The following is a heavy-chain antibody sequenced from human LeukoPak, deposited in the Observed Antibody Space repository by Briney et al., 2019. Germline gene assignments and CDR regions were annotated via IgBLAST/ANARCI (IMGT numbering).Heavy chain of an antibody. CDR2: FDPEVGEDGGT. J-gene: IGHJ4*02. V-gene: IGHV1-24*01. CDR1: GNTLTELS. D-gene: IGHD3-22*01. Sequence: ASVKVSCKVSGNTLTELSMHWVRQTPGRGLEWMGGFDPEVGEDGGTIYAQIFQGRVTMTEDTSTDTAYMELSSLRSEDTGVYYCTTGHYYDRSGYPYNFDYWGQGTLVTVSS. CDR3: TTGHYYDRSGYPYNFDY.